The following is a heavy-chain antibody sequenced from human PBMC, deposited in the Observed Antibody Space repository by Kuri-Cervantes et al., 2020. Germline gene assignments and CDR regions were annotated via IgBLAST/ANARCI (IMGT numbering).Heavy chain of an antibody. CDR2: IFYSGST. V-gene: IGHV4-39*07. D-gene: IGHD1-26*01. Sequence: ESLKISCTVSGVSISSSSYYWGWTRQPPGKGLEWIGNIFYSGSTYYNQSLKSRLIISVDTSKNQFSLRLSSVTAADTAVYYCARGSGSYYEARYYFDYWGQGTLVTVSS. CDR1: GVSISSSSYY. CDR3: ARGSGSYYEARYYFDY. J-gene: IGHJ4*02.